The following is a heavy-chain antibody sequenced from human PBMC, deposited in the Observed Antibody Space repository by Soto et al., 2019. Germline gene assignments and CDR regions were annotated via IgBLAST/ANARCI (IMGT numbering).Heavy chain of an antibody. CDR2: IKEDGAIK. D-gene: IGHD1-1*01. CDR3: ARLLIGADNLKLFDY. Sequence: GSLRLSCAASGFTFSRYWMSWVRQAPGKGLEWVANIKEDGAIKVYVDSMKGRFTISRDNAENLVFLQVASLRAEDTAIYFCARLLIGADNLKLFDYWGQGTLVTVSS. J-gene: IGHJ4*02. CDR1: GFTFSRYW. V-gene: IGHV3-7*01.